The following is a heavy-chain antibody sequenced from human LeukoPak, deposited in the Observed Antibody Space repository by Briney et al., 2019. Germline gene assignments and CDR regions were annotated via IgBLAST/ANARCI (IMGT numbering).Heavy chain of an antibody. V-gene: IGHV4-59*01. J-gene: IGHJ6*03. CDR3: ARVPRSYYYYYYMDV. Sequence: SETLSLTCTVSGGSISSYYWSWIRQPPGKGLEWIGYIYYSGSSNYNPSLKSRVTMSADTSKNQFSLKLSSVTAADTAVYYCARVPRSYYYYYYMDVWGKGTTVTVSS. CDR1: GGSISSYY. CDR2: IYYSGSS.